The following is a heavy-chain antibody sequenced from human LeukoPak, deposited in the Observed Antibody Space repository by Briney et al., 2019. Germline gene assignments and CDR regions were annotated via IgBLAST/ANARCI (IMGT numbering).Heavy chain of an antibody. CDR2: ISSSSSYI. CDR1: GFTFSSYS. V-gene: IGHV3-21*01. Sequence: GGSLRLPCAASGFTFSSYSMNWVRQAPGKGLEWVSSISSSSSYIYYADSVKGRFTISRDNAKNSLYLQMNSLRAEDTAVYYCAREDSNYYDSSGYSDWGQGTLVTVSS. J-gene: IGHJ4*02. CDR3: AREDSNYYDSSGYSD. D-gene: IGHD3-22*01.